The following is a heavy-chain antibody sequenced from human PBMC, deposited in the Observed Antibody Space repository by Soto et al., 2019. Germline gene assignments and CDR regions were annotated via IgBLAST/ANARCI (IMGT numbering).Heavy chain of an antibody. CDR1: GFTFSSYG. V-gene: IGHV3-30*18. J-gene: IGHJ3*02. CDR2: ISYDGSNK. D-gene: IGHD2-15*01. Sequence: QVQLVESGGGVVQPGRSLRLSCAASGFTFSSYGMHWVRQAPGKGLEWVAVISYDGSNKYYADSVKGRFTISRDNSKNTLYLKMNSLRAEDTAVYYCAKDPPGYCSGGSCYRDDAFDIWGQGTMVTVSS. CDR3: AKDPPGYCSGGSCYRDDAFDI.